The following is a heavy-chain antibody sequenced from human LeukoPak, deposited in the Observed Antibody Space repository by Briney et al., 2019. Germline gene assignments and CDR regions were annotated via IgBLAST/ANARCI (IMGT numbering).Heavy chain of an antibody. J-gene: IGHJ4*02. V-gene: IGHV3-7*01. CDR3: ARVAGLYYYDSSGCFDY. CDR1: GFTFSSYW. CDR2: IKQDGSEK. Sequence: GGSLRLSCAASGFTFSSYWMSWVRQAPGKGLEWVANIKQDGSEKYYVDSVKGRFTISRDNAKNSLYLQMNSLRAEDTAVYYCARVAGLYYYDSSGCFDYWGQGTLVTVSS. D-gene: IGHD3-22*01.